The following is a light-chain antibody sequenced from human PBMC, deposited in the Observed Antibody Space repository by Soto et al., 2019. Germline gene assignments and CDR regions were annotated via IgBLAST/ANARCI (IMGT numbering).Light chain of an antibody. CDR1: QGINNY. CDR3: LQHNCYPWT. J-gene: IGKJ1*01. CDR2: AAS. Sequence: DIVLTPSASAMSASVGDRVTITCRASQGINNYLVWFQQKPGKVPKRLIYAASSLQSGVPSRFSGSGSGTEFTLTISSLQPEDSATYYCLQHNCYPWTFGRGTKVDIK. V-gene: IGKV1-17*03.